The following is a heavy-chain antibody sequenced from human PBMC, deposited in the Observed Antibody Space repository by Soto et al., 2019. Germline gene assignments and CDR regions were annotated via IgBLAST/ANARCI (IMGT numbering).Heavy chain of an antibody. CDR2: IYYSGST. J-gene: IGHJ5*02. Sequence: QLQLQESGPGLVKPSETLSLTCTVSGGSISSSSYYWGWIRQPPGKGLEWIGSIYYSGSTYYNPSLKGRVTISVETSKDQLSLKLSSVTAADTAVYYCARHLTHCSSTSCYDNWFDPWGQGTLVTVSS. V-gene: IGHV4-39*01. D-gene: IGHD2-2*01. CDR1: GGSISSSSYY. CDR3: ARHLTHCSSTSCYDNWFDP.